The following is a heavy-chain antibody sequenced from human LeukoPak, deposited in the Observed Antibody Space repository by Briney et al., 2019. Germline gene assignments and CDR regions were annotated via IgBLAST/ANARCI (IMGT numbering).Heavy chain of an antibody. CDR2: IYYSGST. CDR3: ARVDFWSGYLDY. Sequence: SETLSLTCTVSGGSISSSSYYWSWIRQPPGKGLEWIGYIYYSGSTNYNPSLKSRVTISVDTSKNQFSLKLSSVTAADTAVYYCARVDFWSGYLDYWGQGTLVTVSS. CDR1: GGSISSSSYY. J-gene: IGHJ4*02. D-gene: IGHD3-3*01. V-gene: IGHV4-61*01.